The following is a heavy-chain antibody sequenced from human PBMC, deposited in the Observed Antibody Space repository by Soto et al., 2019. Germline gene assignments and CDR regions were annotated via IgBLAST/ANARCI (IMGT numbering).Heavy chain of an antibody. D-gene: IGHD3-10*01. CDR3: AKVQRASMVRGVISPFDF. CDR2: ISGSGGST. CDR1: GFTFSSYA. V-gene: IGHV3-23*01. Sequence: GGSLRLSCAASGFTFSSYAMSWVRQAPGKGLEWVSAISGSGGSTYYADSVKGRFTISRDNSKNTLYLQMNSLRAEDTAVYYCAKVQRASMVRGVISPFDFWGQGTLVTVSS. J-gene: IGHJ4*02.